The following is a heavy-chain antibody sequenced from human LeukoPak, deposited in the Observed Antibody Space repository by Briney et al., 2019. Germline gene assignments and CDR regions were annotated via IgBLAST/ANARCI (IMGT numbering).Heavy chain of an antibody. CDR3: ARDRGAYSSSPRYFDL. V-gene: IGHV1-69*05. Sequence: SVKVSCKASGGTFSSYAISWVRQAPGHGLEWMGGIIPIFGTANYAQKFQGRVTITTDESTSTAYMELSRLRSEDTAVYYCARDRGAYSSSPRYFDLWGRGTLVTVSS. J-gene: IGHJ2*01. CDR2: IIPIFGTA. CDR1: GGTFSSYA. D-gene: IGHD6-6*01.